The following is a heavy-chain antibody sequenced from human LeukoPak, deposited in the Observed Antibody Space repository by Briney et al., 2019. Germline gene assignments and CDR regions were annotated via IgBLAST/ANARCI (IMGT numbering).Heavy chain of an antibody. Sequence: GGSLRLSCAASGFTFSTAWMSWVRQAPGKGLEWVARFKSKADGGTTDYAAPVQGRFTVSRDDSINMVWLQMSRLKTEDTAIYYCVRGGSAFDYWSQGTLITVSS. CDR2: FKSKADGGTT. J-gene: IGHJ4*02. D-gene: IGHD2-15*01. V-gene: IGHV3-15*01. CDR1: GFTFSTAW. CDR3: VRGGSAFDY.